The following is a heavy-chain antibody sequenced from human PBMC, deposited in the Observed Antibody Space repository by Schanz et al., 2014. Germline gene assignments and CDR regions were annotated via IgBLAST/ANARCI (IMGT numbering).Heavy chain of an antibody. J-gene: IGHJ4*02. CDR1: GFTFSNYS. D-gene: IGHD4-17*01. V-gene: IGHV3-21*01. Sequence: AQLVESGGGVVQPGRSLRLSCVASGFTFSNYSMNWVRQAPGKGLEWVSSISSTSSYIFYADSVKGRFTISRDNAKKSLYLRMNSLRAEDTAVYYCARDAVTSVLTPGFYYWGQGTLXTVSS. CDR2: ISSTSSYI. CDR3: ARDAVTSVLTPGFYY.